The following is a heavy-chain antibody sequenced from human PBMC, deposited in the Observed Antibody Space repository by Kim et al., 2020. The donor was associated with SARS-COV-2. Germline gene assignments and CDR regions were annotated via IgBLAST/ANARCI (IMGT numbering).Heavy chain of an antibody. V-gene: IGHV3-23*01. J-gene: IGHJ6*02. CDR1: GFTFSSYA. D-gene: IGHD3-10*01. CDR3: AKENYYGSGSYYANYYYYGMDV. CDR2: ISGSGGST. Sequence: GGSLRLSCAASGFTFSSYAMSWVRQAPGKGLEWVSAISGSGGSTYYADSVKGRFTISRDNSKNTLYLQMNSLRAEDTAVYYCAKENYYGSGSYYANYYYYGMDVWGQGTTVTVSS.